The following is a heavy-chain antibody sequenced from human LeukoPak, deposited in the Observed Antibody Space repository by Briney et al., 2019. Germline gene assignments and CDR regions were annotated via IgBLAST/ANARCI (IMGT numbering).Heavy chain of an antibody. D-gene: IGHD5-24*01. CDR2: IIPILGIA. CDR3: AREDGYNSED. V-gene: IGHV1-69*04. Sequence: SVKVPCKASGGTFSSYAISWVRQAPGQGLEWMGRIIPILGIANYAQKFQGRVTITADKSTSTAYMELSSLRSEDTAVYYCAREDGYNSEDWGQGTLVTVSS. J-gene: IGHJ4*02. CDR1: GGTFSSYA.